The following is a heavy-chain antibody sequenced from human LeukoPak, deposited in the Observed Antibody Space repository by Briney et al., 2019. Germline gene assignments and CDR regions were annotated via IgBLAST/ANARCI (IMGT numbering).Heavy chain of an antibody. D-gene: IGHD3-16*02. J-gene: IGHJ4*02. CDR1: GASISSHY. V-gene: IGHV4-39*07. CDR3: ARAKPLFFGEFSFYFDY. Sequence: SETLSLTCTVSGASISSHYWSWIRQPPGKGLEWIGSIYYSGSTYYNPSLKSRVTISVDTSKNQFSLELSSVTAADTAVYYCARAKPLFFGEFSFYFDYWGQGTLVTVSS. CDR2: IYYSGST.